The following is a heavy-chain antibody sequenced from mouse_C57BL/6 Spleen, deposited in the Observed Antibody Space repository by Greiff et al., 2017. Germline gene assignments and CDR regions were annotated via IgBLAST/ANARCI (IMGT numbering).Heavy chain of an antibody. CDR2: IDPENGDT. V-gene: IGHV14-4*01. Sequence: VQLQQSGAELVRPGASVTLSCTASGFNIKDDYMHWVKQRPEQGLEWIGWIDPENGDTAYASKFQGKATITADTSSNTAYLQLSSLTSEDTAVYYCTTGYGSSYYFDYWGQGTTLTVSS. J-gene: IGHJ2*01. D-gene: IGHD1-1*01. CDR3: TTGYGSSYYFDY. CDR1: GFNIKDDY.